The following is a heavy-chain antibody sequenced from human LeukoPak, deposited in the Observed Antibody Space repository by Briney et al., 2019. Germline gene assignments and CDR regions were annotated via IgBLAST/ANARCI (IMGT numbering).Heavy chain of an antibody. J-gene: IGHJ5*02. CDR3: ARVSMITFGGVIVTNWFDP. D-gene: IGHD3-16*02. CDR2: MNAYNGKR. V-gene: IGHV1-18*01. Sequence: ASVKVSCKASGYTFTSCGISWVRQAPGQGIEWMGWMNAYNGKRNNAQKLQGRLTMPTDTSTSTAYMALRSLRSHDTAVYYCARVSMITFGGVIVTNWFDPWGKGTLVTVSS. CDR1: GYTFTSCG.